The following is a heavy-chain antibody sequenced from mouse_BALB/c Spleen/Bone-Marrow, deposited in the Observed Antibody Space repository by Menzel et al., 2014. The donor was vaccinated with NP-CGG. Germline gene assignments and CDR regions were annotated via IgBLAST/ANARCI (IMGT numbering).Heavy chain of an antibody. D-gene: IGHD2-4*01. V-gene: IGHV5-9-2*01. CDR2: ISGGGSYT. Sequence: DVKLVESGGGLVKSGGSLKLSCAASGFSFNSYGMSWVCQTPEKRLEWVATISGGGSYTFYPDSVKWRFTISRDNAKNNLYLQLSSLRSEDTALYYCARHAYYDQTEVSFVYWGQGTLVTVSA. CDR3: ARHAYYDQTEVSFVY. CDR1: GFSFNSYG. J-gene: IGHJ3*01.